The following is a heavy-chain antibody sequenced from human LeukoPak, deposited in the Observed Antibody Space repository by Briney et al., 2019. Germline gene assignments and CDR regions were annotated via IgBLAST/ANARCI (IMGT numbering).Heavy chain of an antibody. J-gene: IGHJ4*02. Sequence: GGSLRLSCAVSGFTVSNDYMSWVRQAPGKGLEWVSVIYGGGATYYADSVRSRFTISRDNFENTLFLQMDNLRAEDTAVYYCARVGETLIYCSGGSCYLDYWGQGTLVTVSS. CDR2: IYGGGAT. D-gene: IGHD2-15*01. V-gene: IGHV3-53*01. CDR1: GFTVSNDY. CDR3: ARVGETLIYCSGGSCYLDY.